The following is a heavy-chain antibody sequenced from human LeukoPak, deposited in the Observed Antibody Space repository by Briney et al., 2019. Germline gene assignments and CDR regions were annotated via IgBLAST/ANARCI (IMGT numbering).Heavy chain of an antibody. V-gene: IGHV1-69*06. CDR2: IIPIFGTA. D-gene: IGHD3-22*01. CDR3: ARDYDSSGYQDSNAFDI. CDR1: GGTFSSYA. J-gene: IGHJ3*02. Sequence: GASVKVSCKASGGTFSSYAISWVRQAPGQGLEWVGGIIPIFGTANYAQKFQGRVTITADKSTSTAYMELSSLRSEDTAVYYCARDYDSSGYQDSNAFDIWGQGTMVTVSS.